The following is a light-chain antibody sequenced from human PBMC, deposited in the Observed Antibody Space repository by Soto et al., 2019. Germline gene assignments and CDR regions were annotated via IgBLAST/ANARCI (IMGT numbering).Light chain of an antibody. J-gene: IGLJ1*01. CDR2: EVS. Sequence: QSALTQPASVSGSPGQSITISCTGTSSDVGDYIYVSWYQQHPGKAPKLMIYEVSNRPSGVSNRFSGSKSGNTGSLTISGLQAEDEADYYCSSYTRSSPYVFGTGTKLTVL. CDR1: SSDVGDYIY. CDR3: SSYTRSSPYV. V-gene: IGLV2-14*01.